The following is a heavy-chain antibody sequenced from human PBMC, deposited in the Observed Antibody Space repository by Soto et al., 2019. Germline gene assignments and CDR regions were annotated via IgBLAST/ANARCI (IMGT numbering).Heavy chain of an antibody. Sequence: QVQLVQSGAEVKKPGASVKVSCKASGYTFTSYGISWVRQAPGQGLEWMGWISAYNGNTNYAQKLQGRVTMTTDTSTSTAYMELRSLRSDDTAVYYCARAVWFGELLWDADFDYWGQGTLVTVSS. CDR3: ARAVWFGELLWDADFDY. J-gene: IGHJ4*02. V-gene: IGHV1-18*01. D-gene: IGHD3-10*01. CDR2: ISAYNGNT. CDR1: GYTFTSYG.